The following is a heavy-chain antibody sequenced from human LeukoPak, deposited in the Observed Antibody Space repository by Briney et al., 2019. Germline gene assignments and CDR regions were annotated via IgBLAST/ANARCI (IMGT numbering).Heavy chain of an antibody. CDR2: IYYSGST. J-gene: IGHJ4*02. CDR3: ARGPTYQPIDY. D-gene: IGHD2-2*01. CDR1: GGYMGSSSYY. V-gene: IGHV4-39*01. Sequence: SETLSLTCTVSGGYMGSSSYYWGWIRQPPGKGLEWIGSIYYSGSTYYNPSLKSRVTISVDTSKNQFSLKLSSVTAADTAVYYCARGPTYQPIDYWGQGTLVTVSS.